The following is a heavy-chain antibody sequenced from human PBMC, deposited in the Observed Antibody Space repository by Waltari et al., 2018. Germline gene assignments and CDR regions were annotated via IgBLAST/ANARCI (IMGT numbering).Heavy chain of an antibody. Sequence: EVQLVESGGGLVQPGGSLRLSCEASGLSISEYWMSWVRQAPGKGQEWVADIKEDGSKIYYVGSVRGRFTISRDNAKNSLYLQMNSLRVEDTAVYYCARDAPLYTTGWGYDYWGQGILVTVSS. V-gene: IGHV3-7*01. D-gene: IGHD6-19*01. CDR2: IKEDGSKI. CDR1: GLSISEYW. CDR3: ARDAPLYTTGWGYDY. J-gene: IGHJ4*02.